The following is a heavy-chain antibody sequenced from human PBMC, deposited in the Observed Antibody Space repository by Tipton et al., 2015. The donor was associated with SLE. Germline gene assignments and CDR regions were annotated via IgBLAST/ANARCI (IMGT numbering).Heavy chain of an antibody. CDR2: ISYSETT. V-gene: IGHV4-59*11. Sequence: LRLSCTVSGGSISSHYWSWIRPPPGKGLEWIGYISYSETTNYHPSLKSRVTISVDTSKNQFSLKLRSVTAADTAVYYCAGAWQGYCSGGTCYVLDYWGQGTLVTVS. CDR3: AGAWQGYCSGGTCYVLDY. CDR1: GGSISSHY. J-gene: IGHJ4*02. D-gene: IGHD2-15*01.